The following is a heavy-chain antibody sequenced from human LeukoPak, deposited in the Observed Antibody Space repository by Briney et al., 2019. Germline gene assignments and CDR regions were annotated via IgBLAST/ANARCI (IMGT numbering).Heavy chain of an antibody. Sequence: GASVKVSCKASGYTFTSYGISWVRQAPGQGLEWMGWISAYNGNTNYAQKLQGRVTMTTDTSTSTAYMELRSLRSEDTAVYYCARGLPGAITFGGVIVGNWFDPWGQGTLVTVSS. J-gene: IGHJ5*02. CDR2: ISAYNGNT. CDR3: ARGLPGAITFGGVIVGNWFDP. V-gene: IGHV1-18*01. D-gene: IGHD3-16*02. CDR1: GYTFTSYG.